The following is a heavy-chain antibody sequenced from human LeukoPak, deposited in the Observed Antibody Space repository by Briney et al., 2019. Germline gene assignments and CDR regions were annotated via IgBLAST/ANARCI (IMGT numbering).Heavy chain of an antibody. CDR1: GDSVSSNSAA. V-gene: IGHV6-1*01. CDR3: AGSNHYYYGMDV. D-gene: IGHD1-14*01. Sequence: SQTLSLTCAISGDSVSSNSAAWSWIRQSPSRGLEWLGRTYYRSKRYNDYAVSVKRRITINPDTSKNQFSLQLNSVTPDDTAVYYCAGSNHYYYGMDVWGQGTTVTVSS. J-gene: IGHJ6*02. CDR2: TYYRSKRYN.